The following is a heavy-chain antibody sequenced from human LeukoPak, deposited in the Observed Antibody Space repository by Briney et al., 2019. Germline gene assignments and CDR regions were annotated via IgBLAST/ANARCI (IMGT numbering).Heavy chain of an antibody. CDR1: GGTFSSYA. CDR3: ARRRTIFGVVTHYYYGMDV. J-gene: IGHJ6*02. Sequence: SCKASGGTFSSYAMHWVRQAPGKGLEWVAVISYDGSNKYYADSVKGRFTISRDNSKNTLYLQMNSLRAEDTAVYYCARRRTIFGVVTHYYYGMDVWGQGTTVTVSS. D-gene: IGHD3-3*01. V-gene: IGHV3-30-3*01. CDR2: ISYDGSNK.